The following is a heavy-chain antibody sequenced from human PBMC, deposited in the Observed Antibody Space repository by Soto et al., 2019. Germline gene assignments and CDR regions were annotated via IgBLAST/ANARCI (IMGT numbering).Heavy chain of an antibody. Sequence: EVQLLESGGGLVQTGGSLRLSCAASGFTFSSSAMSWVRQAPGKGLEWVSAIGASGGSTYYADSVKGRFTISRDNSENTLYLQMNSLRAEDTALYYCAKGIWDFFDYWGQGTLVTVSS. J-gene: IGHJ4*02. D-gene: IGHD3-10*01. CDR1: GFTFSSSA. V-gene: IGHV3-23*01. CDR3: AKGIWDFFDY. CDR2: IGASGGST.